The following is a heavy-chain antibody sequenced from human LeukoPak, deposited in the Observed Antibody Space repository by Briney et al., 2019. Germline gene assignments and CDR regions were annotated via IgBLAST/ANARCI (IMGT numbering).Heavy chain of an antibody. Sequence: SETLSLTCTVSGGSLSNYYCSWLRQPPGKGLEWIGYIYYSGSTNYNPSLKSRVTISVDTSKNQFSLKLSSVTAADTAVYYCARAQIRFLEWLVPVYFDYWGQGTLVTVSS. V-gene: IGHV4-59*01. D-gene: IGHD3-3*01. CDR3: ARAQIRFLEWLVPVYFDY. CDR2: IYYSGST. CDR1: GGSLSNYY. J-gene: IGHJ4*02.